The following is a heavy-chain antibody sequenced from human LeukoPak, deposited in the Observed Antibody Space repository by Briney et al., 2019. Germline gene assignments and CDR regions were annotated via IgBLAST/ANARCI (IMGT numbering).Heavy chain of an antibody. V-gene: IGHV4-59*01. CDR3: ARGSPSGAFDI. CDR1: GGSISSYY. D-gene: IGHD3-10*01. J-gene: IGHJ3*02. Sequence: PSETLSLTCTVSGGSISSYYWSWIRQPPGKGLEWIGYIYYSGSTNYNPSLKSRVTISVDTSKNQFSLKLSSATAADTAVYYCARGSPSGAFDIWGQGTMVTVSS. CDR2: IYYSGST.